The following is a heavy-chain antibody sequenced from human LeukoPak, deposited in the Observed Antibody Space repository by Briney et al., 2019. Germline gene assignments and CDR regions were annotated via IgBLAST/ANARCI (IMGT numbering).Heavy chain of an antibody. Sequence: ASVKVSCKVSGYTLTELSMHWGRQAPGKGLEWMGGFDPEDGETIYAQKFQGRVTMTEDTSTDTAYMELSSLRSEDTAVYYCATDTGAADAFDIWGQGTMVTVSS. CDR3: ATDTGAADAFDI. V-gene: IGHV1-24*01. D-gene: IGHD1-26*01. J-gene: IGHJ3*02. CDR1: GYTLTELS. CDR2: FDPEDGET.